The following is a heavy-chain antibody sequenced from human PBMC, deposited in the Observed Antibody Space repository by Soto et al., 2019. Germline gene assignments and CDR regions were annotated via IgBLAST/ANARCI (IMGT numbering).Heavy chain of an antibody. CDR1: GYSFTSYW. V-gene: IGHV5-10-1*01. CDR3: ERLPSGYNSDDVFDI. J-gene: IGHJ3*02. D-gene: IGHD3-3*01. CDR2: IDPSDSYT. Sequence: GESLKISCKGSGYSFTSYWISWVRQMPGKGLEWMGRIDPSDSYTNYSPSFQGHVTISADKSISTAYLQWSRLKASDTAMYYCERLPSGYNSDDVFDIWGQGTMVTVSS.